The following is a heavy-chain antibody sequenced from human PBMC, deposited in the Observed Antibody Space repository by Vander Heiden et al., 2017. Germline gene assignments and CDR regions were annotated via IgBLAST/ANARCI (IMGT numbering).Heavy chain of an antibody. CDR2: IYDSGST. J-gene: IGHJ4*02. CDR3: ASALSVGATPY. D-gene: IGHD1-26*01. V-gene: IGHV4-39*01. Sequence: QLQLHESGPGLVKPSETLSLPCTVSGRSISSSSYYWAWVRHPPGKGLEWIGRIYDSGSTYYNPTQKSRVTISLDTSKNQFSLKLSSVTAADTAGYYCASALSVGATPYWGQGTLVTVSS. CDR1: GRSISSSSYY.